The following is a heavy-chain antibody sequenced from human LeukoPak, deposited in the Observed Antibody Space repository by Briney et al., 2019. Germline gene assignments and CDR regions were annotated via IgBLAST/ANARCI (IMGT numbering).Heavy chain of an antibody. Sequence: SQTLSLTCAISGDSVSSNTAAWNWIRQSPSRGLEWLGRTYYRSKWYNDYAVSVKSRITINPDTSKNQFSLQLNSVTPEDTAVYYRARHLDTAMDDKFDYWGQGTLVTVSS. CDR1: GDSVSSNTAA. CDR3: ARHLDTAMDDKFDY. D-gene: IGHD5-18*01. V-gene: IGHV6-1*01. CDR2: TYYRSKWYN. J-gene: IGHJ4*02.